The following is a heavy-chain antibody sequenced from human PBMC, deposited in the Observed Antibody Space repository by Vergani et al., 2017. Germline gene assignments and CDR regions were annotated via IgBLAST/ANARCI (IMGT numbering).Heavy chain of an antibody. CDR1: GFSLSTSGVG. CDR2: IYWNDDK. Sequence: QITLKESGPTLVKPTQTLTLTCTFSGFSLSTSGVGVGWIRQPPGKALEWLALIYWNDDKRYSPSLKSRLTITKDTSKNQVVLTMTNMDPVDTATYYCAYLSLGATTAYYYYYMYVWGKGTTVTVSS. V-gene: IGHV2-5*01. CDR3: AYLSLGATTAYYYYYMYV. J-gene: IGHJ6*03. D-gene: IGHD1-26*01.